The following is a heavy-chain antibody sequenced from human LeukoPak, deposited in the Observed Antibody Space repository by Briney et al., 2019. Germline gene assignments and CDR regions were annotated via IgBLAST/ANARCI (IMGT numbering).Heavy chain of an antibody. CDR3: AREGPRGNSQFDY. D-gene: IGHD2/OR15-2a*01. Sequence: GGSLRLSCAASGFTFSSYGMHWVRQAPGKGLEWVALIWYDGSNKYYADSVKGRLTISRGNSKNTLYLQMNSLRAEDTAVYYCAREGPRGNSQFDYWGQGTLVTVSS. CDR2: IWYDGSNK. J-gene: IGHJ4*02. V-gene: IGHV3-33*08. CDR1: GFTFSSYG.